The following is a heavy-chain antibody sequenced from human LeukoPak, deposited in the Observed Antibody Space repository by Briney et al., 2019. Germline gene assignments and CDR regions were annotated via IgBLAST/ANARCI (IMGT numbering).Heavy chain of an antibody. V-gene: IGHV4-59*12. J-gene: IGHJ6*03. CDR2: IYYSGST. Sequence: SETLSLTCTVSGGSISSYYWSWIRQPPGKGLEWIGYIYYSGSTNYNPSLRSRVTISVDMSKNQFSLKLISVTAADTAVYYCARGRIAARLPYYYYYMDVWGKGTTVTVSS. D-gene: IGHD6-6*01. CDR3: ARGRIAARLPYYYYYMDV. CDR1: GGSISSYY.